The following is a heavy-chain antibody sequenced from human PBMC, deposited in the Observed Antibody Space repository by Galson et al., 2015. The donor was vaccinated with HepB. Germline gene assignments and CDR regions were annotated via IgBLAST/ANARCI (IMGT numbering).Heavy chain of an antibody. V-gene: IGHV4-39*01. J-gene: IGHJ4*02. CDR1: GGSISTSHY. CDR2: IYHTGGT. D-gene: IGHD2-21*02. Sequence: SETLSLTCTLSGGSISTSHYWGWIRQPPGKGLEWVGSIYHTGGTYYNPSLKSRVTLSVDTSKNQFSLKVSSVTAADTAVYYCARLINGEKVTGDYWGQGTLVTVSS. CDR3: ARLINGEKVTGDY.